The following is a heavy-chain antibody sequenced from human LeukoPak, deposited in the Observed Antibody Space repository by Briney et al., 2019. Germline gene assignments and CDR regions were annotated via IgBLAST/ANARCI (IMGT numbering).Heavy chain of an antibody. CDR3: XGDXXSEWXXPLDY. V-gene: IGHV3-23*01. D-gene: IGHD3-3*01. CDR1: GFTFSKCA. Sequence: GGSLRLSCAASGFTFSKCAMSWVRQAPGKGLEWVAIITATGDTAYYADSVKGRFTISRDNSRNTVYMQMDSLRAEDTAIYYCXGDXXSEWXXPLDYWGQGTQVTVS. J-gene: IGHJ4*02. CDR2: ITATGDTA.